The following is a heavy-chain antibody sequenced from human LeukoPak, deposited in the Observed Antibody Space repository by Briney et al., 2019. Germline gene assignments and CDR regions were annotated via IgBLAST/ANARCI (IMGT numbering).Heavy chain of an antibody. CDR3: ARGGDYIWGTYRPIDY. J-gene: IGHJ4*02. D-gene: IGHD3-16*02. CDR1: GGSVSSGSYH. V-gene: IGHV4-61*01. Sequence: SETLSLTCTVSGGSVSSGSYHWDWIRQSPGKGLEWIGYVFYNGSTNYNPSLKSRVTISLDTSKRHFSLKLSSMTAADTAVYYCARGGDYIWGTYRPIDYWGQGALVTVSA. CDR2: VFYNGST.